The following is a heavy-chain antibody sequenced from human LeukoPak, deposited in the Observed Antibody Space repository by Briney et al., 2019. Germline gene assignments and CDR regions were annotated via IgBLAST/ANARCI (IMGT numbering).Heavy chain of an antibody. CDR2: INPNSGGT. J-gene: IGHJ4*02. CDR3: TRVEVATNLPDY. V-gene: IGHV1-2*06. CDR1: GYTFIAYY. Sequence: ASVKVSCKASGYTFIAYYVHWVRQAPGQGLEWMGRINPNSGGTNYAQNFQGRVTMTRDTSISTVYMELNRLTPDDTAVYYCTRVEVATNLPDYWGQGTLVTVSS. D-gene: IGHD5-24*01.